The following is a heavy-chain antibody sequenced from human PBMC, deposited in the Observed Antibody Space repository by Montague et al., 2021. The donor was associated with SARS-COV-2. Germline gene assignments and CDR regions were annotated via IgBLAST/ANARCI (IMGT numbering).Heavy chain of an antibody. CDR3: AREDRWNWFDP. V-gene: IGHV4-59*01. J-gene: IGHJ5*02. CDR2: IYYRGST. CDR1: GGSFNSSY. D-gene: IGHD5-24*01. Sequence: SETLSLTCAVYGGSFNSSYWSWIRRPPGKGLEWIGYIYYRGSTNYNPSLETRVTISVDPSKNQFSLKLGSVTAADTAVYYCAREDRWNWFDPWGQGTLVIVSS.